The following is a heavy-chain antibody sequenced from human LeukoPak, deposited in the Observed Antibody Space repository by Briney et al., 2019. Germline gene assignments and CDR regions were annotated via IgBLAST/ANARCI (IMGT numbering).Heavy chain of an antibody. CDR1: GGSISSGSYY. CDR3: ARDEKQLGFDY. CDR2: IYTSGST. Sequence: PSETLSLTCTVSGGSISSGSYYWSWIRQPAGKGLEWIGRIYTSGSTNYNPSLKSRVTISVDTSKNQFSLKLSSVTAADTAVYYCARDEKQLGFDYWGQGTLVTVSS. V-gene: IGHV4-61*02. J-gene: IGHJ4*02. D-gene: IGHD6-6*01.